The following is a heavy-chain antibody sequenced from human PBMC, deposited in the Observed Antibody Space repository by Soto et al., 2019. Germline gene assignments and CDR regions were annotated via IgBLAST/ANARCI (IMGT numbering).Heavy chain of an antibody. CDR3: VARGSAHFDS. J-gene: IGHJ4*02. CDR1: GLTFGNHA. Sequence: VGSLRLSCAASGLTFGNHAMTWARRAPGKGLEWVSTIDNAGVNTHYADSVKGRFTISRDNSRNTLHLQMNNLRPEDTALYYCVARGSAHFDSSGRGTHVTVSS. D-gene: IGHD3-10*01. CDR2: IDNAGVNT. V-gene: IGHV3-23*05.